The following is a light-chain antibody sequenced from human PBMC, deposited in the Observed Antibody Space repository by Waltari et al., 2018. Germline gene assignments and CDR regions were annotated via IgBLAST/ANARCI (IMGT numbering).Light chain of an antibody. CDR3: QQYTSFSLT. CDR2: KAS. Sequence: DIQMTQSPSTLSASVGDRVTITCRASQNINYWLAWYQQKPGKAPNLLIYKASSLESGVPSRFSGSGSGTEFTLTISSLQPDDFATYYCQQYTSFSLTFGGGTTVEIK. V-gene: IGKV1-5*03. J-gene: IGKJ4*01. CDR1: QNINYW.